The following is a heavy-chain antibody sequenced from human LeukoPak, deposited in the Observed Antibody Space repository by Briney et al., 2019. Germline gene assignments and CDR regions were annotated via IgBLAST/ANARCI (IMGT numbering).Heavy chain of an antibody. V-gene: IGHV3-7*03. CDR2: IKQDGSEK. J-gene: IGHJ4*02. D-gene: IGHD2-2*02. Sequence: GGSLRLSCAASGFTFSSYWMSWVRQAPGKGLEWVANIKQDGSEKYYVDSVKGRFTISRDNAKNSLYLQTNSLRAEDTAVYYCAKGGCSSTSCYKGYWGQGTLVTVSS. CDR3: AKGGCSSTSCYKGY. CDR1: GFTFSSYW.